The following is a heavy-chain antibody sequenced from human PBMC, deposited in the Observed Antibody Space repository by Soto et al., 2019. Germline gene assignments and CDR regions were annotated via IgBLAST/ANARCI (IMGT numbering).Heavy chain of an antibody. Sequence: ASVKVSCKASGYTFTSYGISWVRQAPGQGLEWMGWISAYNGNTNYAQKLQGRVTMTTDTSTSTAYMELRSLRSDDTAVYYCAREEVYGMQYEPDYGGEYPLVGMDVWGQ. CDR3: AREEVYGMQYEPDYGGEYPLVGMDV. CDR1: GYTFTSYG. V-gene: IGHV1-18*01. J-gene: IGHJ6*02. CDR2: ISAYNGNT. D-gene: IGHD4-17*01.